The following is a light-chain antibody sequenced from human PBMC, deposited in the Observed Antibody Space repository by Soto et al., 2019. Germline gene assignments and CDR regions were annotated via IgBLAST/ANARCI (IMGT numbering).Light chain of an antibody. CDR3: QQRRNWPPIT. Sequence: EIVLTQSPATLSLSPGERATLSCRASQSVSSYLAWYQQKPGPAPRLLIYDASNRATGIPARFSGSGSGTDFTLNIISLEPEDFEVYYCQQRRNWPPITFGQGTRLEIK. CDR2: DAS. V-gene: IGKV3-11*01. CDR1: QSVSSY. J-gene: IGKJ5*01.